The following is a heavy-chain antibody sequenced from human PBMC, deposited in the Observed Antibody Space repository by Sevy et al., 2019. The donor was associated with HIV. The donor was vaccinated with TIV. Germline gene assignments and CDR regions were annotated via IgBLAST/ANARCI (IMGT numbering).Heavy chain of an antibody. CDR3: ERGGDFNDRSAKRDFDY. D-gene: IGHD3-22*01. CDR1: GFTFSNYG. CDR2: IWNDGSNK. Sequence: GGSLRLSCAASGFTFSNYGMHWVRQAPGKGLEWVAVIWNDGSNKYYADSVKGRFTISRDNSKNTLYVQMNSLRVEDTAVYFCERGGDFNDRSAKRDFDYWGQGTLVTVSS. V-gene: IGHV3-33*01. J-gene: IGHJ4*02.